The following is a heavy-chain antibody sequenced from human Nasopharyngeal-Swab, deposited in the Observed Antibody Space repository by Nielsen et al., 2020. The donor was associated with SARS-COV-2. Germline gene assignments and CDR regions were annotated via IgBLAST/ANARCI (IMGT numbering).Heavy chain of an antibody. Sequence: WIRQPPGKGLEWVSYISSSGSTIYYADSVKGRFTISRDNAKNSLYLQMNSLRAEDTAVYYCARDGLRWLQLRTAPIDYWGQGTLVTVSS. D-gene: IGHD5-24*01. J-gene: IGHJ4*02. CDR2: ISSSGSTI. V-gene: IGHV3-11*01. CDR3: ARDGLRWLQLRTAPIDY.